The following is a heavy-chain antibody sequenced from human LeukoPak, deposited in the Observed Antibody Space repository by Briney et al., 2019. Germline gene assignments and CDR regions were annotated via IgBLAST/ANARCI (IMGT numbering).Heavy chain of an antibody. CDR2: INHSGST. J-gene: IGHJ4*02. CDR3: ARLEKVVPAAMEVGAFDY. Sequence: SETLSLTCAVYGGSFSGYYWSWIRQPLGKGLEWIGEINHSGSTNYNPSLKSRVTISVDTSKNQFSLKLSSVTAADTAVYYCARLEKVVPAAMEVGAFDYWGQGTLVTVSS. CDR1: GGSFSGYY. V-gene: IGHV4-34*01. D-gene: IGHD2-2*01.